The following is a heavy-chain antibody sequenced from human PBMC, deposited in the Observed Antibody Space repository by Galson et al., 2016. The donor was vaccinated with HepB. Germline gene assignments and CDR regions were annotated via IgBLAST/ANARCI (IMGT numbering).Heavy chain of an antibody. CDR2: IYYSGTT. Sequence: TLSLTCTVSGGSISSGGYSWSWIRQHPGKGLEWIGYIYYSGTTYYSPSLKSRVTISIDTSKDQFSLKLNSATAADTAVYYCARDMDGSTGWADAFDIWGQGTLVTVSS. CDR3: ARDMDGSTGWADAFDI. D-gene: IGHD1-14*01. CDR1: GGSISSGGYS. J-gene: IGHJ3*02. V-gene: IGHV4-31*03.